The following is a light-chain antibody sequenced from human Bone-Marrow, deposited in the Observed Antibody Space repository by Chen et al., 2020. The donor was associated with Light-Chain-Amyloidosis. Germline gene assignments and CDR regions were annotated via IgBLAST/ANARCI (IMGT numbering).Light chain of an antibody. CDR1: NIGSTS. V-gene: IGLV3-21*02. Sequence: SYVLTQPSSVSVAPGQTATIACGGNNIGSTSVHWYQQTPGQAPLLGVYDDSDRPSGIPERLSGYNSGNTATLTISRVEAGDEADYYCQVWDRSSDRPMFGGGTKLTVL. CDR2: DDS. CDR3: QVWDRSSDRPM. J-gene: IGLJ3*02.